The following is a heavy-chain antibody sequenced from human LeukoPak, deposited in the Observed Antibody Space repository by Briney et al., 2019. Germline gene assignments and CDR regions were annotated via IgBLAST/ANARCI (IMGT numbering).Heavy chain of an antibody. Sequence: ASVKVSCKTSGYTFTGYDINWVRQATGQGLEWTGWMNANSGNTGCAQRFQGRVTFTRDTSINTAYMELSSLRSEDTAVYYCARGASRSFDFWGQGTLVTVSS. V-gene: IGHV1-8*01. CDR2: MNANSGNT. J-gene: IGHJ4*02. CDR3: ARGASRSFDF. CDR1: GYTFTGYD.